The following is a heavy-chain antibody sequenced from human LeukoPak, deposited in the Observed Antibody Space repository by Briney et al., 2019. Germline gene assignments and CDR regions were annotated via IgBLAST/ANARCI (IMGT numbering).Heavy chain of an antibody. CDR3: AKRSGYTTGWFFDF. J-gene: IGHJ4*02. V-gene: IGHV3-23*01. CDR2: ISGSGDNT. D-gene: IGHD2-8*02. CDR1: GFSFSSYA. Sequence: GSLRLSCAASGFSFSSYAMSWVRQAPGKGLEWVSSISGSGDNTYYAESVKGRFTISRDNSKNTLFLQMNSLRAEDTAVFYCAKRSGYTTGWFFDFWGQETLVTVSS.